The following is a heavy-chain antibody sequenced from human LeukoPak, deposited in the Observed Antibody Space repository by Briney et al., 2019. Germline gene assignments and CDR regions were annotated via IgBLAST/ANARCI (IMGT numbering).Heavy chain of an antibody. Sequence: ASVKASCKASGYTFTGYYMHWVRQAPGQGLEWTGWINPNSGGTNYAQKFQGRVTMTRDTSISTAYMELSRLRSDDTAVYYCAGRGDSGSYAGFDYWGQGTLATVSS. V-gene: IGHV1-2*02. CDR3: AGRGDSGSYAGFDY. CDR1: GYTFTGYY. J-gene: IGHJ4*02. CDR2: INPNSGGT. D-gene: IGHD1-26*01.